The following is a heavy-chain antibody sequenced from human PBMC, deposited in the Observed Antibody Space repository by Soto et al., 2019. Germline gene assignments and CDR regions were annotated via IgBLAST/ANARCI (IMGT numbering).Heavy chain of an antibody. CDR2: IYYSGST. J-gene: IGHJ5*02. Sequence: SETLSLTCTVSGGSIGSSSYYWGWIRQPPGKGLEWIGSIYYSGSTYYNPSLKSRVTISVDTSKNQFSLKLSSVTAADTAVYYCARQEGNWFDPWGQGTLVTDSS. V-gene: IGHV4-39*01. CDR1: GGSIGSSSYY. CDR3: ARQEGNWFDP.